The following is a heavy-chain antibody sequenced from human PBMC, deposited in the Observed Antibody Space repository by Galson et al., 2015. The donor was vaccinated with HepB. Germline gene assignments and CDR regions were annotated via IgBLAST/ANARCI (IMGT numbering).Heavy chain of an antibody. CDR2: ISAYNGNT. D-gene: IGHD2-2*01. CDR3: ARAYCSSTSCYPLAYYYYYMDV. J-gene: IGHJ6*03. V-gene: IGHV1-18*01. Sequence: SGAEVKKPGASVKVSCKASGYTFTSYAIRWVRQAPGQGLEWMGWISAYNGNTNYAQKLQGRVTMTTNTSTSTAYMELRSLRSDDTAVYYCARAYCSSTSCYPLAYYYYYMDVWGKGTTVTVSS. CDR1: GYTFTSYA.